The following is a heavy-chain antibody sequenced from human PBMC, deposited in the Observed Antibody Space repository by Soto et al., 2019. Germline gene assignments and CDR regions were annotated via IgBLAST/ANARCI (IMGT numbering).Heavy chain of an antibody. D-gene: IGHD2-2*01. J-gene: IGHJ4*02. CDR3: ARAYCSSTSCWPPGAEAY. Sequence: GLEWMGWISAHNGYSNYAQTLQDRVTMTTDTYTSTAYMERRSLRSDDTAVYYCARAYCSSTSCWPPGAEAYWGQGTLVTGSS. CDR2: ISAHNGYS. V-gene: IGHV1-18*01.